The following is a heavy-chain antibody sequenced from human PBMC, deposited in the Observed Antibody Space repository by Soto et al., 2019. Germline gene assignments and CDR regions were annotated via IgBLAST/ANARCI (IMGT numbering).Heavy chain of an antibody. D-gene: IGHD7-27*01. V-gene: IGHV1-58*01. CDR1: GFTFTSSA. CDR3: TRGPTAERHYYYYYGMDV. Sequence: SVKVSCKASGFTFTSSAVQWVRQARGQRLEWIGWIVVGSGNTNYAQKFQERVTITRDMSTSTAYMELSSLRSEDTAVYYCTRGPTAERHYYYYYGMDVWGQGTTVTVSS. CDR2: IVVGSGNT. J-gene: IGHJ6*02.